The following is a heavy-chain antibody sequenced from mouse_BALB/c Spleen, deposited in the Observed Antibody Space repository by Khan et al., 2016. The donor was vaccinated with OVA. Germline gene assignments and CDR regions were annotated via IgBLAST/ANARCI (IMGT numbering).Heavy chain of an antibody. CDR3: ASRDYGSSYPGFAY. J-gene: IGHJ3*01. V-gene: IGHV1-77*01. CDR1: GYSFTDYI. D-gene: IGHD1-1*01. Sequence: QVQLQQSGPELVKPGASVKMSCKASGYSFTDYIISWVKQRTGQGLQWIGEIYPGSGSIYSNEKFKGKATLTADKSSNTAYIQLSSLTSEDSAVYFCASRDYGSSYPGFAYWGQGTLVTVSA. CDR2: IYPGSGSI.